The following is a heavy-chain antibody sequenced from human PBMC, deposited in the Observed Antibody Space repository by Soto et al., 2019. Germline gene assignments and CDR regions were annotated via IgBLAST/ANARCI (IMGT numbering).Heavy chain of an antibody. CDR2: INQDGSEK. CDR3: ARDGVAAGLYLDN. CDR1: GFIFRSYW. V-gene: IGHV3-7*01. Sequence: LRLSCAASGFIFRSYWMSWVRQAPGKGLEWVANINQDGSEKYYVDSVRGRFIISRDNAENSLYLQMNSLRAEDTALYYCARDGVAAGLYLDNWGQGTLVTVSS. D-gene: IGHD2-15*01. J-gene: IGHJ4*02.